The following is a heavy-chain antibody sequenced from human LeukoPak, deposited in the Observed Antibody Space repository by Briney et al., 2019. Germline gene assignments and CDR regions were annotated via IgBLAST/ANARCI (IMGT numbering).Heavy chain of an antibody. CDR2: ISSSGSST. CDR1: GFTFSDYY. Sequence: GGSLRLSRAASGFTFSDYYMGWVRQAPGKWLEWLSYISSSGSSTYYAHSRKGRFSLSRDHAKNSLYQQTTSQRAGDTAVYYCARGTQWELYYFDYWGRGTLVTVSS. CDR3: ARGTQWELYYFDY. V-gene: IGHV3-11*01. J-gene: IGHJ4*02. D-gene: IGHD1-26*01.